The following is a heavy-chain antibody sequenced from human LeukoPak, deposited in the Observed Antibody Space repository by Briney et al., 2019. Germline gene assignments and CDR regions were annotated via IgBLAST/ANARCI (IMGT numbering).Heavy chain of an antibody. CDR1: GGSFSGYY. D-gene: IGHD3-22*01. V-gene: IGHV4-34*01. CDR3: ARVVVITKDIDY. Sequence: SETLSLPCAVYGGSFSGYYWSWIRQPPGKGLEWIGEINHSGSTNYNPSLKSRVTISVDTSKNQFSLKLSSVTAADTAVYYCARVVVITKDIDYWGQGTLVTVSS. CDR2: INHSGST. J-gene: IGHJ4*02.